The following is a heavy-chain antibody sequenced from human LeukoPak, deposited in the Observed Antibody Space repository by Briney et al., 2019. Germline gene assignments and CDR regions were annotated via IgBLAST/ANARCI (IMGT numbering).Heavy chain of an antibody. V-gene: IGHV3-23*01. D-gene: IGHD1-26*01. CDR3: AKVKASWWDLLFDY. CDR2: ISAIDGTT. J-gene: IGHJ4*02. CDR1: GFAFKNAW. Sequence: GGSLRLSCAASGFAFKNAWMSWVRQAPGKGLEWVSAISAIDGTTSYADSVKGRFTISRDNSKNTLFLQMNSLRAEDTAVYYCAKVKASWWDLLFDYWGQGTLVTVSS.